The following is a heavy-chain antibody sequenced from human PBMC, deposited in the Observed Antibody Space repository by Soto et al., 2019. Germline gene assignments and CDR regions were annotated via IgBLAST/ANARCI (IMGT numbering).Heavy chain of an antibody. V-gene: IGHV1-69*04. Sequence: GASVKVSCKASGGTFRSYTIRWVRPAPGQGLEWMGRIIPILGIANYAQKFQGRVTITADKSTSTAYMELSSLRSEDTAVYYCARDHPHRLDGNLHFDYWGQGTLVTVSS. CDR3: ARDHPHRLDGNLHFDY. CDR2: IIPILGIA. CDR1: GGTFRSYT. J-gene: IGHJ4*02. D-gene: IGHD1-7*01.